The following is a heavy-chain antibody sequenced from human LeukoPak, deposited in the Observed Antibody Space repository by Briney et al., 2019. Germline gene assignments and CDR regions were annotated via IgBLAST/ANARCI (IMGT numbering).Heavy chain of an antibody. CDR2: INWNGGST. V-gene: IGHV3-20*04. J-gene: IGHJ4*02. D-gene: IGHD5-18*01. CDR3: AILQTPYTAMAPFDY. Sequence: GGSLRLSCAASGFTFDDYGMSWVRQAPGKGLEWVSGINWNGGSTGYADSVKGRFTISRDNAKNSLYLQMNSLRAEDTALYYCAILQTPYTAMAPFDYWGQGTLVTVSS. CDR1: GFTFDDYG.